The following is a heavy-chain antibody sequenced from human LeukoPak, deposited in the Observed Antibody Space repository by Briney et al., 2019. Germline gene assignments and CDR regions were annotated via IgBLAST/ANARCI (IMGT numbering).Heavy chain of an antibody. CDR1: GFTFSSHS. D-gene: IGHD1-14*01. CDR3: AKAPRNHDNWSAP. V-gene: IGHV3-48*01. Sequence: GGSLRLSCAASGFTFSSHSMNWVRQAPGKGLEWISYISSSSTIIHYADSVKGRFTISRDDAKNSLYLQMNSLRAEDTAIYYFAKAPRNHDNWSAPGAQGTWVPVP. J-gene: IGHJ1*01. CDR2: ISSSSTII.